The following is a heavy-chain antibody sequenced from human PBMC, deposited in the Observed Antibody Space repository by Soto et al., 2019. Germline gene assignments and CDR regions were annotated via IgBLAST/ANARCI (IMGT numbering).Heavy chain of an antibody. CDR3: AKGFSYSVIDY. D-gene: IGHD5-18*01. Sequence: QVQLVESGGGVVQPGRSLRLSCAASGFTFSTYGMHWVRQAPGKGLEWVAVISHDGSNKYYADSVKGRFTISRDNSKNTVYLQMSGVRAEDTAVYQCAKGFSYSVIDYWGQGTLVTVSS. V-gene: IGHV3-30*18. J-gene: IGHJ4*02. CDR1: GFTFSTYG. CDR2: ISHDGSNK.